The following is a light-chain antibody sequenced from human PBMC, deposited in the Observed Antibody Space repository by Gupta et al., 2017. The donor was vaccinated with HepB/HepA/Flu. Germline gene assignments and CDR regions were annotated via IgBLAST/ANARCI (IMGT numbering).Light chain of an antibody. Sequence: EIVLTHSPGTLSFSPGERATLSSRASQSVSYRYLTWYQQKPGQAPRLLIYGASNRATGIPDRFSGSGSETDFTLTISRLEPEDFAVYYCQQYGSSSWTFGQGTKVEI. CDR3: QQYGSSSWT. J-gene: IGKJ1*01. CDR1: QSVSYRY. CDR2: GAS. V-gene: IGKV3-20*01.